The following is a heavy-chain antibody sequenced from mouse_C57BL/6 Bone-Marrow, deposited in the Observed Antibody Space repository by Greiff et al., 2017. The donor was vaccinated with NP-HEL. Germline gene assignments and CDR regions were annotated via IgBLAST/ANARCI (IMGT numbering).Heavy chain of an antibody. CDR1: GFNFKDYY. J-gene: IGHJ3*01. D-gene: IGHD1-1*01. V-gene: IGHV14-2*01. CDR3: ARGVGAWFAY. CDR2: IDPEDGET. Sequence: VQLQQSGAELVKPGASVKLSCTASGFNFKDYYMHWVKQRPEQGLEWIGRIDPEDGETKYAPKFQGKATLTADTSSNTAYLQLSSLTSEDAAVYYGARGVGAWFAYWGQGTLVTVSA.